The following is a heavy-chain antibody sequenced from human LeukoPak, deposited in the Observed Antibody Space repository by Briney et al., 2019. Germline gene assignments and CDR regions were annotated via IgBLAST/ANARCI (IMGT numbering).Heavy chain of an antibody. D-gene: IGHD3-22*01. Sequence: HSGGSLRLSCAASGFTFSGSAMHWVRQASGIGLEWVCRIRSKANIYATAYAASVKGRFTISRDDSKNTAYLQMNSLKTEDTAVYYCTTFYYYDSPDAFDIWGQGTMVTVSS. CDR3: TTFYYYDSPDAFDI. CDR1: GFTFSGSA. J-gene: IGHJ3*02. CDR2: IRSKANIYAT. V-gene: IGHV3-73*01.